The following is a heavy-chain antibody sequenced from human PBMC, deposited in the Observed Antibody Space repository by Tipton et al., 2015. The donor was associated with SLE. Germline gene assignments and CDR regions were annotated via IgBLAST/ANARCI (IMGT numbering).Heavy chain of an antibody. Sequence: QLVQSGAEVKKPGATVKISCTASGYTFTDYYIHWVQQAPGKGLEWMGQINPDNGETIYAEKFQDRVTMTADTSTDTAYMELSSLRSDDTAVYYCASGDSSSWLYFDYWGQGTLVTVSS. CDR3: ASGDSSSWLYFDY. D-gene: IGHD6-13*01. J-gene: IGHJ4*02. CDR1: GYTFTDYY. V-gene: IGHV1-69-2*01. CDR2: INPDNGET.